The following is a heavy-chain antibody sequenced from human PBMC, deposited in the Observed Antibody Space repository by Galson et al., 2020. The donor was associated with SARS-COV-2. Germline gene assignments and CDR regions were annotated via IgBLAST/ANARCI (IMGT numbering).Heavy chain of an antibody. V-gene: IGHV3-33*06. CDR1: GFTFSSYG. Sequence: GGSLRLSCAASGFTFSSYGMHWVRQAPGKGLEWVAVIWYDGSNKYYADSVKGRFTISRDNSKNTLYLQMNSLRAEDTAVYYCAKEGTAGWYSGSYCLDYWGQGTLVTVSS. CDR3: AKEGTAGWYSGSYCLDY. CDR2: IWYDGSNK. D-gene: IGHD1-26*01. J-gene: IGHJ4*02.